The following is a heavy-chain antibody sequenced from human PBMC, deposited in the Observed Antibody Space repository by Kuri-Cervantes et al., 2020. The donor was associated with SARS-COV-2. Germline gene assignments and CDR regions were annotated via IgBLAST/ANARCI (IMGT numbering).Heavy chain of an antibody. D-gene: IGHD5-24*01. CDR1: GFSISSIYY. CDR2: ISHSGSA. V-gene: IGHV4-38-2*02. Sequence: SRLLSPPCTVSGFSISSIYYWGWIRQPPGKGLEWIGDISHSGSAYYNPSHQSRLTISVDTSKNQFSLRLSSVAAADTAVYYCAREEDGQSDYWGPGTLVTVSS. CDR3: AREEDGQSDY. J-gene: IGHJ4*02.